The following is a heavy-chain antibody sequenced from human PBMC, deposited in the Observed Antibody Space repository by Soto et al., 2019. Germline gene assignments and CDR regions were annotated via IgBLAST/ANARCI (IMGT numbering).Heavy chain of an antibody. D-gene: IGHD5-12*01. CDR2: ITGYNGNT. CDR3: ARDDGRRRYDRVDY. Sequence: QVQLVQSGAEVKKPGASVKVSCKASGYTFTHYGISWVRQAPGQGLEWMGWITGYNGNTYYAKKLQGRVTMTTDTTTSTAYMDLRSLSSDDTAVYYCARDDGRRRYDRVDYWGQGTLVTVSS. V-gene: IGHV1-18*01. CDR1: GYTFTHYG. J-gene: IGHJ4*02.